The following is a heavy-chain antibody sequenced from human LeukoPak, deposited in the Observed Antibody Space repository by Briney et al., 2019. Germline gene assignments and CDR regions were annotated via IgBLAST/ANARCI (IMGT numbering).Heavy chain of an antibody. Sequence: SETLSLTCTVSGGSISSYYWSWIRQPPGKGLEWIGYIYYSGSTNYNPSLKSRVTISVDTCKNQFSLKLSSVTAADTAVYYCARIYSYGSTDYWGQGTLVTVSS. CDR3: ARIYSYGSTDY. J-gene: IGHJ4*02. CDR2: IYYSGST. D-gene: IGHD5-18*01. CDR1: GGSISSYY. V-gene: IGHV4-59*08.